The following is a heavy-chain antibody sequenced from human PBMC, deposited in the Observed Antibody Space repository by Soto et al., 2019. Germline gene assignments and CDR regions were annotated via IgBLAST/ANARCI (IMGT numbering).Heavy chain of an antibody. Sequence: SETLSLTCTVSGGSISSSSYYWGWIRQPPGKGLEWIGSIYYSGSTYYNPSLKSRVTISVDTSKNQFSLKLSSVTAADTAVYYCATPETXSGSWDYYYYGMDVWGQGTTVTVSS. CDR2: IYYSGST. CDR3: ATPETXSGSWDYYYYGMDV. CDR1: GGSISSSSYY. D-gene: IGHD6-13*01. V-gene: IGHV4-39*01. J-gene: IGHJ6*02.